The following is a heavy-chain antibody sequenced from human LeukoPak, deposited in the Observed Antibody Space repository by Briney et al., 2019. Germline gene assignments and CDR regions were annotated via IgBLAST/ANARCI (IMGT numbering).Heavy chain of an antibody. CDR3: ARSDY. Sequence: PGGSLRLSCEASGFTFSSYWMSWVRQAPGKGLEWVANIKQDGSEKYYVDSVKGRFTISRDNAKNSLYLQMNSLRAEDTAVYYCARSDYWGQGTLVTVSS. CDR2: IKQDGSEK. CDR1: GFTFSSYW. V-gene: IGHV3-7*03. J-gene: IGHJ4*02.